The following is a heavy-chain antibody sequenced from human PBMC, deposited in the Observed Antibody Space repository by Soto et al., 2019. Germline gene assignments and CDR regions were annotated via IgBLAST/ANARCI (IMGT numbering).Heavy chain of an antibody. V-gene: IGHV1-2*02. CDR1: GYTVSGFY. Sequence: GAAVKVSCKASGYTVSGFYMHGVRQAPGQVREWMGWINPNSGGTKSAEEFQGRVTMTRDTSISTAYMELSRLTSDDTAVYYCASAAVTGTAGLDFWGQGTQVTVSS. J-gene: IGHJ4*02. CDR3: ASAAVTGTAGLDF. D-gene: IGHD6-19*01. CDR2: INPNSGGT.